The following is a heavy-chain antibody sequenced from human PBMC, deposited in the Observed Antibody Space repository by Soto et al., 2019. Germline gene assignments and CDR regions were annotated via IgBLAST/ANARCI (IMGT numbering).Heavy chain of an antibody. V-gene: IGHV3-48*02. CDR3: ARGGSSADNGMDV. Sequence: EVQLVESGGGLVQPGGSLRLSCAASGFTFSTYSMNWVRQAPGKGLEWVSYISSGSYTIYYVDSVKGRFTISRDNAKNSLNLQMNSVKDEDTAVYYCARGGSSADNGMDVWGQGTTVTVSS. J-gene: IGHJ6*02. D-gene: IGHD3-16*01. CDR2: ISSGSYTI. CDR1: GFTFSTYS.